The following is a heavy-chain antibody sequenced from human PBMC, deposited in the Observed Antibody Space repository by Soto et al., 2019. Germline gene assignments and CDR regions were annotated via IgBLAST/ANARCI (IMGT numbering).Heavy chain of an antibody. Sequence: SQTLSLTCAISGDSVSSNSAAWNWIRQSPSRGLEWLGRTYYRSMWYNDYAVSVKSRITINPDTSKNQFSLQLNSVTPEDTAVYYCAREERKGSSGDYGMDVWGQGTTVTVSS. D-gene: IGHD6-6*01. CDR1: GDSVSSNSAA. J-gene: IGHJ6*02. CDR3: AREERKGSSGDYGMDV. CDR2: TYYRSMWYN. V-gene: IGHV6-1*01.